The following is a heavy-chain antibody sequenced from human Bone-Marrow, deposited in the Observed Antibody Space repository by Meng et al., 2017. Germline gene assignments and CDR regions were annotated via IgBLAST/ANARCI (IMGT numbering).Heavy chain of an antibody. J-gene: IGHJ4*02. CDR3: XTQESRDGHSPY. Sequence: QVQLQESGPGLVEPSGTLSLTCTVSSASITISHWFTWVRQPPGKGLEWIGETYHSGTTTYSPSLKSRVTISIDKSRNHFSLKLTSVTAADTAIYYCXTQESRDGHSPYWGQGTLVTVSS. D-gene: IGHD5-24*01. CDR2: TYHSGTT. V-gene: IGHV4-4*02. CDR1: SASITISHW.